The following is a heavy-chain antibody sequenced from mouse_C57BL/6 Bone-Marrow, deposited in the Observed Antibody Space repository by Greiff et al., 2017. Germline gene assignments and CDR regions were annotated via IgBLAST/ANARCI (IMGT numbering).Heavy chain of an antibody. D-gene: IGHD1-1*01. Sequence: EVKLMESGPVLVKPGASVKMSCKASGYTFTDYYMNWVKQSHGKSLEWIGVFNPYNGGTSYNQKFKGKATLTVDKSSSTAYMELNSLTSEDSAVYYWAREGYGSSYWYFDVWGTGTTVTVSS. CDR2: FNPYNGGT. CDR1: GYTFTDYY. CDR3: AREGYGSSYWYFDV. V-gene: IGHV1-19*01. J-gene: IGHJ1*03.